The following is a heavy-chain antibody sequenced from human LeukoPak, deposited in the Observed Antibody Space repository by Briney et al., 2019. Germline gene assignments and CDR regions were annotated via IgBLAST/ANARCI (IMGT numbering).Heavy chain of an antibody. CDR3: ARVLRSSDRLRSTLGY. D-gene: IGHD4-17*01. CDR2: INPNSGGT. Sequence: ASVKVSCKASGYTFTGYYMHWVRQAPGQGLEWMGWINPNSGGTNYAQKFQGRVTMTRDTSISTAYMELSRLRSDDTAVYYCARVLRSSDRLRSTLGYWGQGTLVTVSS. J-gene: IGHJ4*02. CDR1: GYTFTGYY. V-gene: IGHV1-2*02.